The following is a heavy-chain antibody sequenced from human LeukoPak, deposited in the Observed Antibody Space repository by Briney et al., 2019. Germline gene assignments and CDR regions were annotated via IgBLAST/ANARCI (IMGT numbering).Heavy chain of an antibody. V-gene: IGHV3-33*01. CDR3: ARGDMVRGGDYYYYGMDV. D-gene: IGHD3-10*01. Sequence: GRSLRLSCAASGFTFSSYGMHWVRQAPGKGLEWVAVIWYDGSNKYYADSVKGRFTIPRDNSKNTLYLQMNSLRAEDTAVYYCARGDMVRGGDYYYYGMDVWGKGTTVTVSS. CDR1: GFTFSSYG. CDR2: IWYDGSNK. J-gene: IGHJ6*04.